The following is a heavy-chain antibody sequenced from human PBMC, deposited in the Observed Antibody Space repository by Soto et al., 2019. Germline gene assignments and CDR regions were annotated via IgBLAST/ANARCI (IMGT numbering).Heavy chain of an antibody. CDR1: GYTLIMYY. J-gene: IGHJ4*02. CDR2: INPSGGST. CDR3: ARDMGFGLSDY. Sequence: ASVKVSCKASGYTLIMYYIHWMRQAPGQGLEWMGLINPSGGSTTYAQKFQGRVTMTRDTSTSTVYMDLSSLKSEDTAVYYCARDMGFGLSDYWGQGTRVTVSS. V-gene: IGHV1-46*01. D-gene: IGHD3-10*01.